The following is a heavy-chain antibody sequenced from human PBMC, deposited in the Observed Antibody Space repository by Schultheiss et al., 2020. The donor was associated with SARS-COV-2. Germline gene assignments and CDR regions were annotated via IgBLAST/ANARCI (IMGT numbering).Heavy chain of an antibody. CDR2: IKQDGSEK. V-gene: IGHV3-7*01. Sequence: GGSLRLSCAAFGFTFSSYWMSWVRQAPGKGLEWVANIKQDGSEKYYVDSVKGRFTISRDNAKNSLYLQMNSLRAEDTAVYYCARDRCSSTSCYGPFDYWGQGTLVTVSS. CDR1: GFTFSSYW. J-gene: IGHJ4*02. D-gene: IGHD2-2*01. CDR3: ARDRCSSTSCYGPFDY.